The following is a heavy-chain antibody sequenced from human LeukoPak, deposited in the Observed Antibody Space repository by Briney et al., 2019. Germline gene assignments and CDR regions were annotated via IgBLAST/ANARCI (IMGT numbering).Heavy chain of an antibody. V-gene: IGHV4-59*11. Sequence: SETLSLTCTVSGGSISSHYWSWIRQPPGKGLECIGYIYYSGSTNYNPSLKSRVTISVDTSKNQFSLKLRSVPAADTAVYYCARGSASDYWGQGTLVTVSS. CDR1: GGSISSHY. CDR2: IYYSGST. J-gene: IGHJ4*02. CDR3: ARGSASDY.